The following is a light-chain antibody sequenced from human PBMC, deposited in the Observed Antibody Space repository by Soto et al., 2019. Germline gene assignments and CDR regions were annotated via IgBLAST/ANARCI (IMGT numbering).Light chain of an antibody. Sequence: DIQMTQSPSSLSASVGDRVTITCRASQDILNYVGWFQQKPGKAPKSLIYGASNLHSGVPSRFSGSGFGTDFSLTISSLQPEDFATYYCQQYVSTEATFGQGTTLEV. CDR2: GAS. V-gene: IGKV1-16*01. CDR1: QDILNY. CDR3: QQYVSTEAT. J-gene: IGKJ2*01.